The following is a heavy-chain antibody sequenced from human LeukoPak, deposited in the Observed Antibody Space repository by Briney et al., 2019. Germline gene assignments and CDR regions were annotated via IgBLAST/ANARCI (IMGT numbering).Heavy chain of an antibody. J-gene: IGHJ3*02. CDR2: IDHSGTT. CDR3: ARGRYDYFGIRGADSFDI. CDR1: GYSISSGYF. V-gene: IGHV4-38-2*02. D-gene: IGHD5-12*01. Sequence: SETLSLTCTVSGYSISSGYFWGWIRQSPGKGLEWIGSIDHSGTTYYNPSLKSRGSISVDTSKNHFSLRLSSVTAADTAVYYFARGRYDYFGIRGADSFDIWGQGTMVTVSS.